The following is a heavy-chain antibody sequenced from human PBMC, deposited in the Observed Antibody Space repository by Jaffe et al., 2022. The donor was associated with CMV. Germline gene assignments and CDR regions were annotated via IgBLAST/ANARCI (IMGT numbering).Heavy chain of an antibody. CDR3: ATDRIRDGYNGPFDF. CDR1: GYTFTAFY. Sequence: QVQLVQSGAEVKKPGASVKVSCKASGYTFTAFYLHWVRQAPGQGPEWMGWINPNSGDTKYAQKFQGRVTMTRDTSITTAYMELTSLTFDDTAIYYCATDRIRDGYNGPFDFWGQGTLVTVSS. D-gene: IGHD5-18*01. J-gene: IGHJ4*02. CDR2: INPNSGDT. V-gene: IGHV1-2*02.